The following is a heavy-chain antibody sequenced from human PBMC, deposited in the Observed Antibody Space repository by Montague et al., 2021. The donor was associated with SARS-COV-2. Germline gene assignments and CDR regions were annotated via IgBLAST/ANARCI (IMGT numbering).Heavy chain of an antibody. CDR3: ARGTGYDYYFDC. D-gene: IGHD5-12*01. Sequence: SETLSLTCSVSGGFISDYYWNWIRQPPGKGLEWIGYIYYNTGNTNYNPXLQSRVTISLDTSKNQFSLNLRSVTAADTALYFCARGTGYDYYFDCWGLGTLVTVSS. CDR2: IYYNTGNT. J-gene: IGHJ4*02. CDR1: GGFISDYY. V-gene: IGHV4-59*01.